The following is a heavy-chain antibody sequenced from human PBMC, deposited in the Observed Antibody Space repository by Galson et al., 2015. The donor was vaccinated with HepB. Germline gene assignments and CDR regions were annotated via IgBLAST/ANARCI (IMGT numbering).Heavy chain of an antibody. Sequence: LSLTCAVYGGSFSGYYWSWIRRPPGKGLEWIGEINHSGSTNYNPSLKSRVTISVDTSKNQFSLKLSSVTAADTAVYYCARNRHFWSGSPYYMDVWGKGTTVTVSS. V-gene: IGHV4-34*01. J-gene: IGHJ6*03. CDR1: GGSFSGYY. CDR3: ARNRHFWSGSPYYMDV. D-gene: IGHD3-3*02. CDR2: INHSGST.